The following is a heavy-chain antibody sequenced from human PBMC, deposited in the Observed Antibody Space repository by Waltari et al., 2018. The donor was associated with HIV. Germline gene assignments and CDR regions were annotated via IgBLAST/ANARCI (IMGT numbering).Heavy chain of an antibody. J-gene: IGHJ4*02. CDR2: IKSDGGEK. CDR1: GLIFRDYW. D-gene: IGHD1-26*01. Sequence: EVQLVESGGGLVQPGGSLSLSGAASGLIFRDYWMTWVRQAPGRGLEWVANIKSDGGEKYYVDSVEGRFTISRDNAQNLLYLQMSDLRADDTAVYYCGRAHPIVWGQGTLVTVSS. CDR3: GRAHPIV. V-gene: IGHV3-7*01.